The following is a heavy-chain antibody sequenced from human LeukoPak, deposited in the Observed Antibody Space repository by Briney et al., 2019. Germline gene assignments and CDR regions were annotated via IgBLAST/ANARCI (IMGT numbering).Heavy chain of an antibody. V-gene: IGHV3-30-3*01. CDR1: GFTFSSYA. J-gene: IGHJ4*02. CDR2: ISYDGSNR. CDR3: ARAGTFDY. Sequence: GGSLRLSCAASGFTFSSYAMHWVRQAPGKGLEWVAVISYDGSNRYYADSVKGRFTISRDNSKNTLYLQMNSLRAEDTAVYYCARAGTFDYWGQGTLVTVSS. D-gene: IGHD6-13*01.